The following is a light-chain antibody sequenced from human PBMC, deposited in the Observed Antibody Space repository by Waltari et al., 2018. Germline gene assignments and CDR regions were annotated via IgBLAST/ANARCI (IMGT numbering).Light chain of an antibody. CDR2: RRD. CDR1: ASNIGNNV. V-gene: IGLV1-44*01. J-gene: IGLJ3*02. Sequence: QSVLTQPPSASGTPGQGVTISCSGGASNIGNNVVNWYQQVPGKAPKLLIYRRDGRPAGVPDRVSGSKSGTSASLAISGVQSEDEAEYYCAAWDDSLNGRWVFGGGTKVTVL. CDR3: AAWDDSLNGRWV.